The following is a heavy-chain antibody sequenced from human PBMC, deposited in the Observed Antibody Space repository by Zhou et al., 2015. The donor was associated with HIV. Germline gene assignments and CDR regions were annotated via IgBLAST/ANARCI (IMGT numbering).Heavy chain of an antibody. V-gene: IGHV3-NL1*01. J-gene: IGHJ6*02. CDR2: LYSGTA. D-gene: IGHD1-26*01. CDR3: AKDPLGATPPYYYGMDV. CDR1: GFTFSSYS. Sequence: QVQLVESGGGVVQSGRSLRLSCAASGFTFSSYSMHWVRQAPGKGLQWVSVLYSGTAYYADSVKGRFTISRDNSNNTLYLHMNSLRAEDTAVYYCAKDPLGATPPYYYGMDVWGQGTTVTVSS.